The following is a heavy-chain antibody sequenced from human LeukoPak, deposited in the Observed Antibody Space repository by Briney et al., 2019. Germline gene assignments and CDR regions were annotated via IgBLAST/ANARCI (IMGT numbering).Heavy chain of an antibody. V-gene: IGHV4-30-4*08. CDR3: ARGGGGYTLYSFDY. D-gene: IGHD3-22*01. CDR2: IYFSGSR. CDR1: GASIRSGDHH. Sequence: PSETLSLTCSVSGASIRSGDHHWSWLRQSPGKGLEWIGYIYFSGSRSSNPSLRSRLTISVDTSKNQFSLKLNSVTAADTALYYCARGGGGYTLYSFDYWGQGALVTVSS. J-gene: IGHJ4*02.